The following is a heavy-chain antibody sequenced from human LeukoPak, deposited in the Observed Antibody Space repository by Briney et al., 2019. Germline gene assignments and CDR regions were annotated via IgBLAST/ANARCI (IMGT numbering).Heavy chain of an antibody. J-gene: IGHJ4*02. D-gene: IGHD1-26*01. Sequence: ASVKVSCKASGYTFTSYDINWVRQATGQGLEWMGWMNPNSGNTGYAQKFQGRVTITRNTSIGTAYMELSSLRSEDTAVYYCARGRVGATDFDYWGQGTLVTVSS. V-gene: IGHV1-8*03. CDR3: ARGRVGATDFDY. CDR1: GYTFTSYD. CDR2: MNPNSGNT.